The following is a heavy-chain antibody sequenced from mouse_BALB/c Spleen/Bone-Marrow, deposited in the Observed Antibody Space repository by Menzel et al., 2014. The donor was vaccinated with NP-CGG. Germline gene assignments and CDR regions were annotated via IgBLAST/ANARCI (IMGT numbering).Heavy chain of an antibody. J-gene: IGHJ1*01. D-gene: IGHD1-1*01. CDR1: GFTFSSYG. CDR2: INNNGGST. CDR3: ARVYGWYFDV. Sequence: DVKLVESGGGLVQPGGSLKLPCVASGFTFSSYGMSWVRQTPDKRLELVATINNNGGSTYYPDSVKGQFTISRDNAKNTLYLQMSSLKSEDTAMYYCARVYGWYFDVWGAGTTATVSS. V-gene: IGHV5-6-3*01.